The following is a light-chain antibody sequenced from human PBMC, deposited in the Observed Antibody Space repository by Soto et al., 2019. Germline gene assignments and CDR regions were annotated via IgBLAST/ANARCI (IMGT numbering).Light chain of an antibody. CDR2: EVT. Sequence: QSALTQPRSVSGSPGQSVTISCTGTSSDVGDYNYVSWYQQYPGKAPKLVIYEVTKRPSGVPDRFSGSKSANTASLTVSGLQAEDEADYYCSSFASSNTWVFGGGTKLTVL. CDR3: SSFASSNTWV. J-gene: IGLJ3*02. CDR1: SSDVGDYNY. V-gene: IGLV2-11*01.